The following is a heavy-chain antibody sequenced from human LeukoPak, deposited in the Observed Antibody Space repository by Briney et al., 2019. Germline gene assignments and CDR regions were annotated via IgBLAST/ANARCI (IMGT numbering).Heavy chain of an antibody. V-gene: IGHV3-30-3*02. D-gene: IGHD5-24*01. CDR1: GFTFSSYA. CDR3: SKREIATNLCY. CDR2: ISYDVSNK. Sequence: GRSLRLSCAASGFTFSSYAMHWVRQAPGKGLEWVAVISYDVSNKYYADSVKGRFTISRDHSKNTLDLQNNSLRAGDTAVYYFSKREIATNLCYWGQGTLVTVSS. J-gene: IGHJ4*02.